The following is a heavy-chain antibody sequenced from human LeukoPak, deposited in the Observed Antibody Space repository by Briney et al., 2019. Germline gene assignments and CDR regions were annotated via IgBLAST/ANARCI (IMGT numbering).Heavy chain of an antibody. CDR1: GFIFNSYG. CDR2: IWYDGSNK. D-gene: IGHD3-10*01. Sequence: GGSLRLSCAASGFIFNSYGVHWVRQAPGKGLEWVAVIWYDGSNKDYVDSVKGRFTISRDNSKNTLYLEMNSLRAEDTAVYYYARDVYHYGSGNYQGPMDVWGQGTTVTVSS. V-gene: IGHV3-33*01. CDR3: ARDVYHYGSGNYQGPMDV. J-gene: IGHJ6*02.